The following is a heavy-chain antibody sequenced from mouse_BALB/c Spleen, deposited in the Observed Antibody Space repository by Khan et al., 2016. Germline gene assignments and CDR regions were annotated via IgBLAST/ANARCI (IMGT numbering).Heavy chain of an antibody. CDR3: ARTGYYAIDY. J-gene: IGHJ4*01. CDR1: GYTFTDYS. Sequence: QIQLVQSGPELKKPGETVKISCKASGYTFTDYSMHWVKQAPGKGLKWMGWINTETGEPTYADDFKGRFAFSLETSASTAYLQINNLKNEDTATYFCARTGYYAIDYWGQGTSVTVSS. V-gene: IGHV9-2-1*01. CDR2: INTETGEP.